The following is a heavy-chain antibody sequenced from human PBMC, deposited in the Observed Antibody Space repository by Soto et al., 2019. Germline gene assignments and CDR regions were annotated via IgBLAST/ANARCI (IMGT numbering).Heavy chain of an antibody. Sequence: GGSLRLSCAASGFTVSSYWMSWVRQAPGKGLEWVANIKQDGSEKYYVDSAKGRFTISRDNAKNSLYLQMNSLRVEDTAVYYCARSQSGGYDYWGQGTLVTVSS. CDR3: ARSQSGGYDY. CDR2: IKQDGSEK. J-gene: IGHJ4*02. D-gene: IGHD3-10*01. CDR1: GFTVSSYW. V-gene: IGHV3-7*03.